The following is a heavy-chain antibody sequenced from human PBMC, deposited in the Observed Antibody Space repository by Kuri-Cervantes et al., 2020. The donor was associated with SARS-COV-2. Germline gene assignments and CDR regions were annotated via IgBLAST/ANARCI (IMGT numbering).Heavy chain of an antibody. CDR2: IWYDGSNK. CDR3: AGETGTFEY. D-gene: IGHD1-1*01. CDR1: GFTFSSFG. V-gene: IGHV3-33*08. Sequence: GGSLRLSCAASGFTFSSFGMHWVRQAPGKGLEWAALIWYDGSNKYYADSVKGRFTISRDNSKNTLYLQMNSLRAEDTAVYYCAGETGTFEYWGQGTLVTVSS. J-gene: IGHJ4*02.